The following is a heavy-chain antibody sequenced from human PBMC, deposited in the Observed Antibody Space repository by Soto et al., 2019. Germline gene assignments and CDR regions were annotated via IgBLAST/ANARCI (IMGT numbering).Heavy chain of an antibody. Sequence: EVQLVESGGGLVQPGGSLRLSCAASGFTFSSYSMNWVRQAPGKGLEWVSYISSSSSTIYYAGSVKGRFTISRDNAKNSLYLQMNSLRDEDTAVYYCARDPFSLRSGWYGYWGQGTLVTVSS. CDR2: ISSSSSTI. CDR3: ARDPFSLRSGWYGY. D-gene: IGHD6-19*01. V-gene: IGHV3-48*02. J-gene: IGHJ4*02. CDR1: GFTFSSYS.